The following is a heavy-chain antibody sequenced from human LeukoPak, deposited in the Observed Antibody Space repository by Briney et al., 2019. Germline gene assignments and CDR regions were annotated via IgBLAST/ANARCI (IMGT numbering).Heavy chain of an antibody. Sequence: PGGSLRLSCAASGFTFSSYGMHWVRQAPGKGLEWVAFIRYDGSNKYYADSVKGRFTISRDNAKNSLYLQMNSLRAEDTAVYYCARELVGAPGFDIWGQGTMVTVSS. D-gene: IGHD1-26*01. CDR2: IRYDGSNK. V-gene: IGHV3-30*02. J-gene: IGHJ3*02. CDR1: GFTFSSYG. CDR3: ARELVGAPGFDI.